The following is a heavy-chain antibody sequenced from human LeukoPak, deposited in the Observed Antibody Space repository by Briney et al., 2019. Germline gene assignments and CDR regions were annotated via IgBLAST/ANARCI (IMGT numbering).Heavy chain of an antibody. Sequence: PGGSLRLSCAASGFTFSSYEMNWVRQAPGKGLERVSYISGSGDVIHYADSVKGRFIISRDNAENSLFLQMNSLRAEDTAVYYCARPLGYSGSGSYYAYWGQGTLVTVSS. CDR2: ISGSGDVI. D-gene: IGHD3-10*01. V-gene: IGHV3-48*03. CDR3: ARPLGYSGSGSYYAY. CDR1: GFTFSSYE. J-gene: IGHJ4*02.